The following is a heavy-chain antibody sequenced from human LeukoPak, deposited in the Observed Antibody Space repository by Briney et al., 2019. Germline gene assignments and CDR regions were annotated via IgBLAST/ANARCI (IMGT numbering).Heavy chain of an antibody. CDR1: GDSVSSNNAA. CDR2: TYYRSKWYN. D-gene: IGHD6-19*01. Sequence: SQTLSLTCAISGDSVSSNNAAWNWIRQSPSRGLEWLGRTYYRSKWYNDYAVSVKSRITINPDTSKNQFSLQLNSVTPEDTAVYYCARVFISSPSSGWYDWFDPWGQGTLVTVSS. V-gene: IGHV6-1*01. CDR3: ARVFISSPSSGWYDWFDP. J-gene: IGHJ5*02.